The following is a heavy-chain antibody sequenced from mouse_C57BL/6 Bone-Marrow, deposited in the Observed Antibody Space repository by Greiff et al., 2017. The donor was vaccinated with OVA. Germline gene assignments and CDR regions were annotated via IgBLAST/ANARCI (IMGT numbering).Heavy chain of an antibody. CDR1: GYTFTSYW. Sequence: VQLQQPGAELVMPGASVKLSCKASGYTFTSYWMHWVKQRPGQGLEWIGEIDPSDSYTNYNQKFKGKSTLTVDKSSSTAYMQLSSLTSEDSAVYSCAREDYYGISLASWAQGTPPTVPS. D-gene: IGHD1-1*01. V-gene: IGHV1-69*01. J-gene: IGHJ2*01. CDR3: AREDYYGISLAS. CDR2: IDPSDSYT.